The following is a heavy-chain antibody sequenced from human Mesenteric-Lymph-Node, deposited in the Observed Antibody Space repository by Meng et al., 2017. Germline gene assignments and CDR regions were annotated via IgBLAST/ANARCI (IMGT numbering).Heavy chain of an antibody. CDR2: IIPILGIA. D-gene: IGHD2-2*01. CDR1: GGTFSSYA. CDR3: ARGRRMVVPAARANPHGYYYYYYGMDV. Sequence: SVKVSCKASGGTFSSYAISWVRQAPGQGLEWMGRIIPILGIANYAQKFQGRVTITADKSTSTAYMELSSLRSEDTAVYYCARGRRMVVPAARANPHGYYYYYYGMDVWGQGTTVTVSS. J-gene: IGHJ6*02. V-gene: IGHV1-69*04.